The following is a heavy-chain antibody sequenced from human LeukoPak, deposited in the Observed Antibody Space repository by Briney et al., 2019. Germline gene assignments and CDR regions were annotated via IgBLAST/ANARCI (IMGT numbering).Heavy chain of an antibody. J-gene: IGHJ4*02. Sequence: ASVKASCKASGYTFTGYYMPGARQAPGQGLEWMGWINPNSGGTNYAQKFQGRVTMTRDTSISTAYMELSRLRSDDTAVYYCARVLPYYDILTGYYKTVGFDYWGQGTLVTVSS. D-gene: IGHD3-9*01. V-gene: IGHV1-2*02. CDR3: ARVLPYYDILTGYYKTVGFDY. CDR2: INPNSGGT. CDR1: GYTFTGYY.